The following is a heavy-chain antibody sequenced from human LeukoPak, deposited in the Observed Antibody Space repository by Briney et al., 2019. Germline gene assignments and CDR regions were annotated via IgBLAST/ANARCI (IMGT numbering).Heavy chain of an antibody. CDR3: AKPHYGDYVVFDY. D-gene: IGHD4-17*01. J-gene: IGHJ4*02. Sequence: GGSLRLSCAASGFTFSTYWMHWVRQAPGKGLEWVSAISGSGGSTYYADSVKGRFTISRDNSKNTLYLQMNSLRAEDTAVYYCAKPHYGDYVVFDYWGQGTLVTVSS. V-gene: IGHV3-23*01. CDR2: ISGSGGST. CDR1: GFTFSTYW.